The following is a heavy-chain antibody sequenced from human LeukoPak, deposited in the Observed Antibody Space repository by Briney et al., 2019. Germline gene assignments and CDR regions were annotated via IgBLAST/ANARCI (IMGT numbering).Heavy chain of an antibody. CDR3: ARGGYYYGSGSPEFDY. Sequence: PSETLSLTCTVSGGSISSYYWSWIRQPAGKGLEWIGRIYTSGSTNYNPSLKSRVTMSVDTSKNQFSLKLSSVTAADTAVYYCARGGYYYGSGSPEFDYWGQGTLVTVSS. D-gene: IGHD3-10*01. J-gene: IGHJ4*02. CDR1: GGSISSYY. V-gene: IGHV4-4*07. CDR2: IYTSGST.